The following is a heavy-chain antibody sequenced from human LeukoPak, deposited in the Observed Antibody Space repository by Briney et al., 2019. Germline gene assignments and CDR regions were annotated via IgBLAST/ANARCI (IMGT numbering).Heavy chain of an antibody. D-gene: IGHD2-15*01. CDR1: GGSISSSSYF. V-gene: IGHV4-39*07. Sequence: SETLSLTCTVSGGSISSSSYFWGWIRQPPGKGLEWIGSIYFSGSTYYTPSLKGRVTISVDTSKNQFSLKLSSVTAADTAVYYCASPAAATTPFAYWGQGTLVTVSS. J-gene: IGHJ4*02. CDR2: IYFSGST. CDR3: ASPAAATTPFAY.